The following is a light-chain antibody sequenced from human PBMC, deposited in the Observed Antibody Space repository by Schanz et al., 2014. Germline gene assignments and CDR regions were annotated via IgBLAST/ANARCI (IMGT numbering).Light chain of an antibody. V-gene: IGKV3D-15*01. CDR1: QSVSTID. Sequence: IVLTQSPGTLSLSPGERATLSCRSSQSVSTIDLAWYQQKPGQAPRVLMYGASTRATGIPDRFSGSGSGTDFTLTISSLQSEDFAVYFCQQYNHWPQTFGQGTKVEIK. CDR2: GAS. J-gene: IGKJ1*01. CDR3: QQYNHWPQT.